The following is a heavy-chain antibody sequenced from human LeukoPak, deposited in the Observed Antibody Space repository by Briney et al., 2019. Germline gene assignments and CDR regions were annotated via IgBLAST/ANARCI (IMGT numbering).Heavy chain of an antibody. J-gene: IGHJ4*02. CDR2: IYYSGNTY. CDR3: ARGQDYDFWSGYPNFDY. V-gene: IGHV4-30-4*07. D-gene: IGHD3-3*01. Sequence: PSETLSLTCAVYGGSFSGYSWIWIRQPPGKGLEWLGYIYYSGNTYYYNPSLKSRLTISVDTSKNQLSLKLSSVTAADTAIYYCARGQDYDFWSGYPNFDYWGQGTLVTVSS. CDR1: GGSFSGYS.